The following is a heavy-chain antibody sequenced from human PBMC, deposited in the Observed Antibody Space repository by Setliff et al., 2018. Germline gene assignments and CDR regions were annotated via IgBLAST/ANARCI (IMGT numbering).Heavy chain of an antibody. CDR2: IYYSGST. CDR3: ARGGPEGRYCSSTSCHSHTNWSDP. Sequence: PSETLSLTCTVSGGSISSGGYYWRWIRQHPGKGLEWIGYIYYSGSTYYNPSLKSRVTISVDTSKNQFSLKLSSGTAADTAVYYCARGGPEGRYCSSTSCHSHTNWSDPWGQGTLVTVSS. D-gene: IGHD2-2*01. V-gene: IGHV4-31*03. J-gene: IGHJ5*02. CDR1: GGSISSGGYY.